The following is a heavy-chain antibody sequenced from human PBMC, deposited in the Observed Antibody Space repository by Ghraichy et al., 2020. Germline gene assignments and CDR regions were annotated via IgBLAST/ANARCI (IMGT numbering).Heavy chain of an antibody. J-gene: IGHJ4*02. Sequence: GESLNISCAASGFNFNIYAMSWVRQAPGKGLEWVSGISGSGGTTYYAHSVKGQFTISRDNSKNTLYLQMNSLRVEDTAIYYCARVTYYYDYSGSPPPTLYRFDFWGQGTQVAVSS. D-gene: IGHD3-22*01. V-gene: IGHV3-23*01. CDR1: GFNFNIYA. CDR2: ISGSGGTT. CDR3: ARVTYYYDYSGSPPPTLYRFDF.